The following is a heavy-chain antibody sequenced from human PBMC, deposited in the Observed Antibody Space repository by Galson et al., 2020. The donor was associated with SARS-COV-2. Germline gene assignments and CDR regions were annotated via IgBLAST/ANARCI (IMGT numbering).Heavy chain of an antibody. CDR1: GFTFSDHY. CDR3: ARVSGNYWYFDL. Sequence: GESLKISCAASGFTFSDHYVDWVRQAPGKGLEWVGRSRNKAHSYTTEYAASVKGRFTILRDDSKNSLYLQMNSLKTEDTAVYYCARVSGNYWYFDLWGRGTLVTVSS. J-gene: IGHJ2*01. CDR2: SRNKAHSYTT. V-gene: IGHV3-72*01. D-gene: IGHD1-26*01.